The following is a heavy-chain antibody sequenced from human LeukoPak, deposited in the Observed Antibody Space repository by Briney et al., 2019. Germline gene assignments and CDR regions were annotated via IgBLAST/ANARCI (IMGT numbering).Heavy chain of an antibody. Sequence: PLETLSLTCTVSAGSFSSGSYFWGWIRQPPGKGLEWIGNIYYTGSTYYNPSLKSRVTMSVDKSKNQFSLKLSSVTAADTAVYYCATSEVGGTVATVFDYWGQGTLVTVSS. CDR1: AGSFSSGSYF. D-gene: IGHD1-26*01. V-gene: IGHV4-39*07. CDR2: IYYTGST. J-gene: IGHJ4*02. CDR3: ATSEVGGTVATVFDY.